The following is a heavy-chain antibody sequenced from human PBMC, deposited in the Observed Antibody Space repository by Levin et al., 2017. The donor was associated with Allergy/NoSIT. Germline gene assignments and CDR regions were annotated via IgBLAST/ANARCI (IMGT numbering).Heavy chain of an antibody. Sequence: PSQTLSLPCAVYGGSFSGSYWSWIRQPPGKGLEWIGEINHSGSTNYNPSLKSRVTISVDTSKNQFSLKLSSVTAADTAVYYCARDKPPSSWYPPVVSSYFDYWGQGTLVTVSS. V-gene: IGHV4-34*01. CDR3: ARDKPPSSWYPPVVSSYFDY. CDR1: GGSFSGSY. D-gene: IGHD6-13*01. CDR2: INHSGST. J-gene: IGHJ4*02.